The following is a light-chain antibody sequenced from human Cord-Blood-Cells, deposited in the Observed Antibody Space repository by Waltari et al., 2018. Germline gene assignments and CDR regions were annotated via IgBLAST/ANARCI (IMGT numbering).Light chain of an antibody. CDR1: QSVSSSY. V-gene: IGKV3-20*01. CDR3: QPYGSSPYT. J-gene: IGKJ2*01. Sequence: EIVLTQSPVTLSLSPGDRATLSCRASQSVSSSYLAWYQQKPGQAPRLLIYGASSRATGIPDRFSGSGSGTDFTLTISRLEPEDFAVYYCQPYGSSPYTFGQGTKLEIQ. CDR2: GAS.